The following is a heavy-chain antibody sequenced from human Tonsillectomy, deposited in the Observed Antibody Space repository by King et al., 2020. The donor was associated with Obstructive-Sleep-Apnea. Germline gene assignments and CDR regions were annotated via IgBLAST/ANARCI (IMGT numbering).Heavy chain of an antibody. CDR1: GFRFSTYG. Sequence: QLVQSGGGVVQPGRSLRLSCAASGFRFSTYGMHWVRQAPGEGLEWVAVISSDGRDQYYADSVKGRFTISRDNSKKTLYLQMNSLRPEDTATYYCVKDPQGSNDIVVTYFDYWGQGTLVTVSS. D-gene: IGHD3-22*01. CDR3: VKDPQGSNDIVVTYFDY. J-gene: IGHJ4*02. V-gene: IGHV3-30*18. CDR2: ISSDGRDQ.